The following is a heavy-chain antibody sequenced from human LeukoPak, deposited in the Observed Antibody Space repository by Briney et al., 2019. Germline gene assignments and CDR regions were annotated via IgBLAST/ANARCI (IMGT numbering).Heavy chain of an antibody. J-gene: IGHJ5*02. Sequence: AGSLRLSCAASGFTFSGYALSWVRQAPGKGLEWVSSVSDSGGSTYYADSVKGRFTISRDNSKNTLYLQMNSLRAEDTAVYYCAKGDGYNYDNWFDPWGQGTLVTVSS. CDR2: VSDSGGST. V-gene: IGHV3-23*01. CDR1: GFTFSGYA. CDR3: AKGDGYNYDNWFDP. D-gene: IGHD5-24*01.